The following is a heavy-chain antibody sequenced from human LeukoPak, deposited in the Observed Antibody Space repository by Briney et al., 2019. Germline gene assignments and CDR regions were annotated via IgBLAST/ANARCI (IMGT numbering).Heavy chain of an antibody. CDR1: GGSFSGYY. Sequence: PSETLSLTCAVYGGSFSGYYWSWIRQPPGKGLEWIGEINHSGSTNYNPSLKSRVTISVDMSKNQFSLKLSSVTAADTAVYYCARSLIAVAIDYWGQGTLVTVSS. V-gene: IGHV4-34*01. CDR3: ARSLIAVAIDY. D-gene: IGHD6-19*01. J-gene: IGHJ4*02. CDR2: INHSGST.